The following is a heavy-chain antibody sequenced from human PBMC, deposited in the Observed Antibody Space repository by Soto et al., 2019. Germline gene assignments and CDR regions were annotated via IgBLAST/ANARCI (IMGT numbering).Heavy chain of an antibody. CDR3: ARINFDYYDSSGYSRWFDP. V-gene: IGHV4-30-2*01. CDR1: GGSISSGGYS. CDR2: IYHSGST. J-gene: IGHJ5*02. D-gene: IGHD3-22*01. Sequence: SETLSLTCAVSGGSISSGGYSWSWILHPPGKGLEWIGYIYHSGSTYYNPSLKSRVTISVDRSKNQFSLKLSSVTAADTAVYYCARINFDYYDSSGYSRWFDPWGQGTLVTVSS.